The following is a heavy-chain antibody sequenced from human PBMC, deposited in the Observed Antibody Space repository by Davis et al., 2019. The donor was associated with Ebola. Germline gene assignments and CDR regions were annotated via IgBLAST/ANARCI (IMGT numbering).Heavy chain of an antibody. CDR2: ISGSGGTT. CDR1: GGSISSYY. J-gene: IGHJ6*04. Sequence: ETLSLTCTVSGGSISSYYWSWIRQAPGKGLEWVSAISGSGGTTYYAGSVKGRFTVSRDNSKKTMYLQMNSLRAEDTAVYYCARSGLSFGVVKYHYGMDVWGKGTTVTVSS. CDR3: ARSGLSFGVVKYHYGMDV. V-gene: IGHV3-23*01. D-gene: IGHD3-3*01.